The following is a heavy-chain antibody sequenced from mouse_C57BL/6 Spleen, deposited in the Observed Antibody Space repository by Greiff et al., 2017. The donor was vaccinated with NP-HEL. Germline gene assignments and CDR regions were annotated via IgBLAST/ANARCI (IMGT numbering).Heavy chain of an antibody. CDR2: IYPGNSDT. CDR1: GYTFTSYW. V-gene: IGHV1-5*01. CDR3: TRSLYGSRYYYAMDY. Sequence: EVQLQQSGTVLARPGASVKMSCKTSGYTFTSYWMHWVKQRPGQGLEWIGAIYPGNSDTSYNQKFKGKAKLTAVTSASTAYMELSSLTNEDSAVYYCTRSLYGSRYYYAMDYWGQGTSVTVSS. J-gene: IGHJ4*01. D-gene: IGHD1-1*01.